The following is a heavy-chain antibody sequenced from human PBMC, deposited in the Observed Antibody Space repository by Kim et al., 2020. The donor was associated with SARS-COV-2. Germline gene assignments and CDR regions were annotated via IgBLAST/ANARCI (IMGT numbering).Heavy chain of an antibody. CDR3: ARLPGLYFDWLLDDRLSAFDI. D-gene: IGHD3-9*01. V-gene: IGHV4-39*01. J-gene: IGHJ3*02. CDR2: IYYSGST. CDR1: GGSISSSSYY. Sequence: SETLSLTCTVSGGSISSSSYYWGWIRQPPGKGLEWIGSIYYSGSTYYNPSLKSRVTISVDTSKNQFSLKLSSVTAADTAVYYCARLPGLYFDWLLDDRLSAFDIWGQGTMVTVSS.